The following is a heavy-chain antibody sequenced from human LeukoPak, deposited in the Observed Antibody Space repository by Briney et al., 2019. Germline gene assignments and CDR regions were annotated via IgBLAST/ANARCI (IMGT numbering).Heavy chain of an antibody. CDR3: ARDASNQYSRSRAEYFQH. D-gene: IGHD6-13*01. J-gene: IGHJ1*01. Sequence: SQTLSLTCAISGDSVSSNSAAWNWIRQSPSRGLEWLGRTYYRSKWYNDYAVSVKSRITINPDTSKNQFSLQLNSVTPEDTAVYYCARDASNQYSRSRAEYFQHWGQGTLVTVSS. V-gene: IGHV6-1*01. CDR2: TYYRSKWYN. CDR1: GDSVSSNSAA.